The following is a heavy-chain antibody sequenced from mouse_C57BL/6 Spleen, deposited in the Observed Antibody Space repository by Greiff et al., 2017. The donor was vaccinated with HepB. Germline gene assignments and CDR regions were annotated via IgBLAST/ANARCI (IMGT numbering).Heavy chain of an antibody. Sequence: VQLQHSGPELVKPGASVKISCKASGYSFTGYYMNWVKQSPEKSLEWIGEINPSTGGTTYNQKFKAKATLTVDKSSSTAYMQLKSLTSEDSAVYYCARKGGWDYWGQGTTLTVSS. D-gene: IGHD2-3*01. CDR1: GYSFTGYY. CDR2: INPSTGGT. J-gene: IGHJ2*01. CDR3: ARKGGWDY. V-gene: IGHV1-42*01.